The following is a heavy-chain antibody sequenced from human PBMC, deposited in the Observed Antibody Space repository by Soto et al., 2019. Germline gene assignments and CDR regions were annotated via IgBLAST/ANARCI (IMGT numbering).Heavy chain of an antibody. V-gene: IGHV3-30-3*01. J-gene: IGHJ5*01. D-gene: IGHD7-27*01. CDR3: ARDLTGGDSFDP. CDR2: ISYDGSNK. Sequence: GGSLRLSCAASGFTFSSCAMHWGRQDPGRGLEWVAVISYDGSNKYYADSVKGRFTISRDNSKNTLYLQMNSLIAEDTAVYYCARDLTGGDSFDPWGQGTMVTVSS. CDR1: GFTFSSCA.